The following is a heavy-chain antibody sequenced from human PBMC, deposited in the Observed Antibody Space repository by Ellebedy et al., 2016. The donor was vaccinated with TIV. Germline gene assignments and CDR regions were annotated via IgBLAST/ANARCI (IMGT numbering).Heavy chain of an antibody. CDR1: GFTFSSYA. D-gene: IGHD3-16*01. J-gene: IGHJ3*01. CDR3: SRTSTMTTFGASDF. Sequence: GESLKISCAASGFTFSSYAMSWVRQAPGKGLESVSAISGSGGSTYHAADVKGRFTIPRDNSNNTLYLQMNSRRDEDAALYYWSRTSTMTTFGASDFWGQGTMVTVSS. CDR2: ISGSGGST. V-gene: IGHV3-23*01.